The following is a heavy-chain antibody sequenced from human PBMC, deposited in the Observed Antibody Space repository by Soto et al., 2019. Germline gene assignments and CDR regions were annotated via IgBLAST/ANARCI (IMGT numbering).Heavy chain of an antibody. J-gene: IGHJ2*01. Sequence: QITLKESGPTLVKPTQTLTLTCTFSGFSFSTSQVGVGWIRQTPGKAPEWLALIYWDDDKRYSQSLKSRLTITKDTSQNQVVLTMNNMDPVDTGIYYRAPDRGVRWSGYFDPWGRGTLVTVAS. CDR1: GFSFSTSQVG. D-gene: IGHD3-10*01. V-gene: IGHV2-5*02. CDR2: IYWDDDK. CDR3: APDRGVRWSGYFDP.